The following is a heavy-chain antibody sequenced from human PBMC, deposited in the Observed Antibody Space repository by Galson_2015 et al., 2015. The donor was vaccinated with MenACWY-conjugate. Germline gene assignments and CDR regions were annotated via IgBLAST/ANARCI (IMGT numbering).Heavy chain of an antibody. V-gene: IGHV4-39*01. J-gene: IGHJ4*02. Sequence: SETLSLTCTVSGDSISSSTYYWGWVRQPLGKGLEWIGTIVSSGRTSYNPSLRSRVTMSVDTSQNQFSLRLNSVTAADTAVFYCASRYSRNAIWGDWGRGTLVTVSS. D-gene: IGHD1-14*01. CDR3: ASRYSRNAIWGD. CDR2: IVSSGRT. CDR1: GDSISSSTYY.